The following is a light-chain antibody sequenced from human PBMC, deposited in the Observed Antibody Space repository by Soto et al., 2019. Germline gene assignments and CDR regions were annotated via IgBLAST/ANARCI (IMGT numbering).Light chain of an antibody. CDR2: AAS. V-gene: IGKV1-17*03. Sequence: DIQMTQSPSAMSASVGESVTITCRASQDISNFLAWFQQKPGKVPRRLIYAASSLESGVPPRFSGSGSGTEFSLTISSLQPEDFAAYYCLQHTSFPISFGQGTKVEIK. CDR3: LQHTSFPIS. J-gene: IGKJ2*03. CDR1: QDISNF.